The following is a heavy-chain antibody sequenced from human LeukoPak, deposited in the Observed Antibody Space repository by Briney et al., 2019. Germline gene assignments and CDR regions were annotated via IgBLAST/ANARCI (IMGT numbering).Heavy chain of an antibody. CDR2: ISSSSSYI. J-gene: IGHJ4*02. D-gene: IGHD3-22*01. CDR1: GFTFSDYY. V-gene: IGHV3-11*06. Sequence: GGSLRLSCAASGFTFSDYYMSWIRQAPGKGLEWVSSISSSSSYIYYADSVKGRFTISRDNAKNSLYLQMNSLRAEDTAVYYCARGGDYYDSSGYHSSGLLDYWGQGTLVTVSS. CDR3: ARGGDYYDSSGYHSSGLLDY.